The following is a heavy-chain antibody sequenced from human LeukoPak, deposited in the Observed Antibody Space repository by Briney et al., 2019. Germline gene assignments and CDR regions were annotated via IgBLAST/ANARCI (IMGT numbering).Heavy chain of an antibody. CDR3: VKDLSVGATPFDH. J-gene: IGHJ4*02. V-gene: IGHV3-64D*06. Sequence: KSGESLRLSCSASGFTFSSYAMHWVRQAPGKGLEYVSAISSNGGSTYYADSVKGRFTISRDNSKNTLYLQMSSLRAEDTAVYYCVKDLSVGATPFDHWGQGTLVTVSS. CDR1: GFTFSSYA. CDR2: ISSNGGST. D-gene: IGHD1-26*01.